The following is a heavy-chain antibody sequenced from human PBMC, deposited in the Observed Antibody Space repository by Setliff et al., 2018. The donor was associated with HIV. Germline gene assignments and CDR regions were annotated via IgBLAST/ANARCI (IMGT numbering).Heavy chain of an antibody. V-gene: IGHV4-34*01. D-gene: IGHD6-19*01. CDR3: ARDPSSSGWSEGLYYFDS. CDR2: INHSGST. Sequence: PSETLSLTCAVYGGSLSDHYWSWIRQPPGKGLEWIGEINHSGSTNYNPSLSSRVSISVDTSKNQFSLRLSSVTAADTAVYYCARDPSSSGWSEGLYYFDSWGRGTLVTV. J-gene: IGHJ4*02. CDR1: GGSLSDHY.